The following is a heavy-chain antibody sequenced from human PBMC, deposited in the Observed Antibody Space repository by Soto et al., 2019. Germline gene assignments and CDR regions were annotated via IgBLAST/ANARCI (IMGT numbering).Heavy chain of an antibody. V-gene: IGHV4-30-2*06. J-gene: IGHJ6*02. CDR2: ISHGGSP. CDR3: ARGHDYYAMDV. CDR1: GGSVSSGVFS. Sequence: QLQLQESGSGVVKPSQTLSLTCAISGGSVSSGVFSWNWIRQSPGQGLEWIGYISHGGSPHYTPSLESRVTIAVDRSTNVISLNLTSVTPADTAVYFCARGHDYYAMDVWGQGTTVTVSS.